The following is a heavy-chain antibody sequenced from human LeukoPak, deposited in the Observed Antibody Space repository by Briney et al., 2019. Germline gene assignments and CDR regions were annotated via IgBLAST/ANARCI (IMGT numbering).Heavy chain of an antibody. D-gene: IGHD3-10*01. CDR1: GFTVSSNY. V-gene: IGHV3-66*01. Sequence: GSLRLSCAASGFTVSSNYMSWVRQAPGKGLEWVSVIYSGGSTYYADSVKGRFTISRDNSKNTLYLQMNSLRAEDTAVYYCARDRYYPGPCFDYWGQGTLVTVSS. CDR2: IYSGGST. CDR3: ARDRYYPGPCFDY. J-gene: IGHJ4*02.